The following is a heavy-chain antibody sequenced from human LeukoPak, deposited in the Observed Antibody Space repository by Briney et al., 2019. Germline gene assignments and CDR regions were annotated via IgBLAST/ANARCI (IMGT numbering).Heavy chain of an antibody. Sequence: SETLSLTCTVSGGSISSYYWSWIRQPAGKGLEWIGRIYTSGSTNYNPSLKSRVTMSVDTSKNQFSLKLSSVTAADTAVYYCARDEYSSSWYKFDYWGQGTLVTVSS. CDR3: ARDEYSSSWYKFDY. CDR1: GGSISSYY. V-gene: IGHV4-4*07. CDR2: IYTSGST. D-gene: IGHD6-13*01. J-gene: IGHJ4*02.